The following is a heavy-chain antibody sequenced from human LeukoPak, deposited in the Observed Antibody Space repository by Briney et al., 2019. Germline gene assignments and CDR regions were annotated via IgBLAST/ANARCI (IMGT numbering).Heavy chain of an antibody. V-gene: IGHV3-30*03. CDR1: GFTFSSYG. D-gene: IGHD5-18*01. J-gene: IGHJ3*01. CDR3: ARSPANSYGSVTD. CDR2: ISYDGSNK. Sequence: GGSLRLSCAASGFTFSSYGMHWVRQAPGKGLEWVAVISYDGSNKYYADSVKGRFTISRDNSKNTLYLQMNSLRAEDTAVYYCARSPANSYGSVTDWGQGTMVTVSS.